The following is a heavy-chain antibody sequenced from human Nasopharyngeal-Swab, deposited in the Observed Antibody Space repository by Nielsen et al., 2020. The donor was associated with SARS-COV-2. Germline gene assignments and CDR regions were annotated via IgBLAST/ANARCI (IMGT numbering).Heavy chain of an antibody. D-gene: IGHD3-10*01. CDR3: ARDLHEYGSGLYYFDY. V-gene: IGHV4-30-4*01. J-gene: IGHJ4*02. Sequence: WIRQPPGKGLEWIGYIYYSGNTYYNPSLKSRVTISVDTSKNQFSLKLSSVTAADTAVYYCARDLHEYGSGLYYFDYWGQGTLVTVSS. CDR2: IYYSGNT.